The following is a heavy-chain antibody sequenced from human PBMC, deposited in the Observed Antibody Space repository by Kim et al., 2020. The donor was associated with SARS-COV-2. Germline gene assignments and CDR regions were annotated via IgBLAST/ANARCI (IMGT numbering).Heavy chain of an antibody. CDR3: ARSPKNYYDSSGYYYAYYFDY. V-gene: IGHV3-33*01. CDR2: IWYDGSNK. D-gene: IGHD3-22*01. J-gene: IGHJ4*02. Sequence: GGSLRLSCAASGFTFSSYGMHWVRQAPGKGLEWVAVIWYDGSNKYYADSVKGRFTISRDNSKNTLYLQMNSLRAEDTAVYYCARSPKNYYDSSGYYYAYYFDYWGQGTLVTVSS. CDR1: GFTFSSYG.